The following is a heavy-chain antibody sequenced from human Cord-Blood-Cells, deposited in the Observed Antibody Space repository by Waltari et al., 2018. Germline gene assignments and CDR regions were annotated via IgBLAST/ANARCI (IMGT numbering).Heavy chain of an antibody. CDR2: IWYDGSNK. J-gene: IGHJ3*02. Sequence: QVQLVESGGGVVQPGRSLRLSCAASGFTFSSYGMHRVRQAPGKGLEWVAVIWYDGSNKYYADSVKGRFTISRDNSKNTLYLQMNSLRAEDTAVYYCARDLWGSDAFDIWGQGTMVTVSS. D-gene: IGHD7-27*01. CDR1: GFTFSSYG. CDR3: ARDLWGSDAFDI. V-gene: IGHV3-33*01.